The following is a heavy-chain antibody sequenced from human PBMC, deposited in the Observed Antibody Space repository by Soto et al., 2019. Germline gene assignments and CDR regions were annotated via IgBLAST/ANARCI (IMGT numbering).Heavy chain of an antibody. CDR2: IYYSGST. D-gene: IGHD2-15*01. CDR1: GGSISSSSYY. Sequence: SETLYLTCTVSGGSISSSSYYWGWIRQPPGKGLEWIGSIYYSGSTYYNPSLKSRVTISVDTSKNQFSLKLSSVTAADTAVYYCASFFYCSGGSCYSGVGYMDVWGKGTTVTVSS. CDR3: ASFFYCSGGSCYSGVGYMDV. J-gene: IGHJ6*03. V-gene: IGHV4-39*01.